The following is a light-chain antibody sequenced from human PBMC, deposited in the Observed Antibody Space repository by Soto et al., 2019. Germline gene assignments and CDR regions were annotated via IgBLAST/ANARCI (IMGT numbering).Light chain of an antibody. Sequence: EVVLTQSPVILSLSPGERATLSCRASQSVGNYLLWYQQKPGQAPRLLIYGASNRATGIPDRFSGSGSGTDFTLTISRLEPEDFAVYYCQQYGSSGTFGQGTKVDIK. CDR3: QQYGSSGT. V-gene: IGKV3-20*01. CDR1: QSVGNY. CDR2: GAS. J-gene: IGKJ1*01.